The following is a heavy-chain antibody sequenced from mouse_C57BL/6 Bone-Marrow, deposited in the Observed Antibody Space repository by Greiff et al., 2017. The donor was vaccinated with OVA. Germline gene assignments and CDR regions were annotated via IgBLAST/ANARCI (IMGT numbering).Heavy chain of an antibody. CDR2: IRSKSNNYAT. CDR3: VRRGLLRGYFDV. D-gene: IGHD2-3*01. Sequence: EVQRVESGGGLVQPKGSLKLSCAASGFSFNTYAMNWVSQAPGKGLEWVARIRSKSNNYATYYAVSVKDRFTISRDDSESMLYLQMNNLKTEDTAMYYCVRRGLLRGYFDVWGTGTTVTVSS. CDR1: GFSFNTYA. J-gene: IGHJ1*03. V-gene: IGHV10-1*01.